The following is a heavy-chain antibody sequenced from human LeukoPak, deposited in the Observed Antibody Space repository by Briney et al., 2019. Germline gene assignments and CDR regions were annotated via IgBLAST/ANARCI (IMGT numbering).Heavy chain of an antibody. D-gene: IGHD4-17*01. CDR1: GFTFSSYA. J-gene: IGHJ4*02. V-gene: IGHV3-23*01. CDR2: ISGSGGST. Sequence: LSGGSLRLSCAASGFTFSSYAMSWVCQAPGKGLEWVSAISGSGGSTYYADSVKGRFTISRDNSKNTLYLQMNSLRAEDTAVYYCAKDDYEAPRGKDDYWGQGTLVTVSS. CDR3: AKDDYEAPRGKDDY.